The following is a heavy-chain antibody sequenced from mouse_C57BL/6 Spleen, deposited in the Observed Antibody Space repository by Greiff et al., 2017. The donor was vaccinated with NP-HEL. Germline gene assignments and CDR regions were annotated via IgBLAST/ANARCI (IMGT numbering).Heavy chain of an antibody. Sequence: QVQLQQSGPELVKPGASVKISCKASGYAFSSSWMNWVKQRPGKGLEWIGRIYPGDGDTNYNGKFKGKATLTADKSSSTAYMQLSSLTSEDSAVYFCARSIYDGPFAYWGQGTLVTVSA. D-gene: IGHD2-3*01. CDR3: ARSIYDGPFAY. V-gene: IGHV1-82*01. J-gene: IGHJ3*01. CDR2: IYPGDGDT. CDR1: GYAFSSSW.